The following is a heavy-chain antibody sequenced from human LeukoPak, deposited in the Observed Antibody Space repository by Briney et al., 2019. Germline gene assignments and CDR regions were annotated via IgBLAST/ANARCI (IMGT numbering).Heavy chain of an antibody. V-gene: IGHV4-28*06. J-gene: IGHJ2*01. Sequence: SETLSLTCAVSGYSISSSNWWGWIRQPPGKGLEWIGYIYYSGSTNYNPSLKSRVTMSVDTSKNQFSLKLSSVTALDTAVYYCASRVAYGYFDLWGRGTLVTVSS. CDR2: IYYSGST. CDR3: ASRVAYGYFDL. D-gene: IGHD2-8*02. CDR1: GYSISSSNW.